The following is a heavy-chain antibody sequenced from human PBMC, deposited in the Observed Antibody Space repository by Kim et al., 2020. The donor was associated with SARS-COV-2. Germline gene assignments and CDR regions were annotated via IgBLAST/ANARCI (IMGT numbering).Heavy chain of an antibody. J-gene: IGHJ4*02. CDR3: ARLGCSSTSCYMRRDYFDY. CDR1: GFTFSSYE. Sequence: GGSLRLSCAASGFTFSSYEMNWVRQAPGKGLEWVSYISSSGNIIFYADSVKGRLTISRDNAKNSLYLQMNSLRAEDTAVYYCARLGCSSTSCYMRRDYFDYWGQGTLVTVSS. V-gene: IGHV3-48*03. D-gene: IGHD2-2*02. CDR2: ISSSGNII.